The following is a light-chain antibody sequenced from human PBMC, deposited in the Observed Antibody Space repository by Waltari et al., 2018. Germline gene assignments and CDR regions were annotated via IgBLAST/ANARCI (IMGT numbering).Light chain of an antibody. CDR2: GAS. J-gene: IGKJ1*01. V-gene: IGKV3-20*01. Sequence: EIALTQSPRTLSLTPGDGAALSCRARQSFGRSLAWYQQKPGQAPRLLIYGASNRATGIPDRFSGSGSGTDFSLTISRLVPEDFAVFYCQHYVRLPATFGQGTKVEIK. CDR3: QHYVRLPAT. CDR1: QSFGRS.